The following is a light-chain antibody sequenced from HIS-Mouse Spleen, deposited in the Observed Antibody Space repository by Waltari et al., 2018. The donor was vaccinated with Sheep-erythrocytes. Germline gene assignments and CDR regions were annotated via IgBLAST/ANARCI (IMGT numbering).Light chain of an antibody. J-gene: IGLJ2*01. V-gene: IGLV3-1*01. CDR2: QDS. CDR3: QAWDSSTVV. CDR1: TLGDKY. Sequence: SYELTQPPSVSVSPGQTASITCSGETLGDKYACWYHQKPGQSPVLVIYQDSKRPSGIPERFSGSNSGNTATLTISGTQAMDEADYYCQAWDSSTVVFGGGTKLTVL.